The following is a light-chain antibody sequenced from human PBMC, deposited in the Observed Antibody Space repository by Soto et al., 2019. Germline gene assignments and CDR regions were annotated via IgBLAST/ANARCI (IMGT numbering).Light chain of an antibody. CDR1: SSDVGGYNY. V-gene: IGLV2-8*01. CDR3: SSYVGSKTLV. J-gene: IGLJ2*01. Sequence: SALTQPPSASGSPGQSVTISCTGTSSDVGGYNYVSWYQHHPGKAPKLMIYEVSKRPSGVPDRFSGSKSGNTASLTVSGLQAEDEAEYYCSSYVGSKTLVFGGGTKLTVL. CDR2: EVS.